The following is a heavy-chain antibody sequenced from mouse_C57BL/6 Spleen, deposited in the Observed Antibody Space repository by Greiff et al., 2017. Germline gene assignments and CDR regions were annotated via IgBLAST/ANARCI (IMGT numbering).Heavy chain of an antibody. J-gene: IGHJ4*01. CDR1: GFTFSDYG. V-gene: IGHV5-17*01. Sequence: EVQVVESGGGLVKPGGSLKLSCAASGFTFSDYGMHWVRQAPEKGLEWVAYISRGSSTIYYGDTVKGRFTISRDNAKNTLFLQMTSLRSEDTAMYYCARYWAMDYGGQGTSVTVAS. D-gene: IGHD4-1*01. CDR2: ISRGSSTI. CDR3: ARYWAMDY.